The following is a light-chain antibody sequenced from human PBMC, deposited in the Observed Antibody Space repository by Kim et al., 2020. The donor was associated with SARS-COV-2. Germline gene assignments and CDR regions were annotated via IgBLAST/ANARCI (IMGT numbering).Light chain of an antibody. V-gene: IGKV1-8*01. CDR2: AAS. J-gene: IGKJ1*01. CDR3: RQYYSYFWT. CDR1: QGISSY. Sequence: AIRITQSPSSLSASTGDRVTITCRASQGISSYLAWYQQKPGKAPKLLIYAASTLQSGVPSRFSGSGSGTDFTLTISCLQSEDFATYYCRQYYSYFWTFGQGTKVDIK.